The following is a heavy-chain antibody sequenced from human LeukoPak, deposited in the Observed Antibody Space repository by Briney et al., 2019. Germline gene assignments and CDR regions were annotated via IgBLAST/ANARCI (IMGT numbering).Heavy chain of an antibody. V-gene: IGHV3-7*01. J-gene: IGHJ4*02. Sequence: PGGSLRLSCAASAASGFTFSRYWMSWVRQAPGKGLEWVANIKQDGSEKYYVDSVKGRFTISRDNAKNSLYLQMNSLRAEDTAVYYCARDPGGCSGGSCYSRLDYWGQGTLVTVSS. D-gene: IGHD2-15*01. CDR3: ARDPGGCSGGSCYSRLDY. CDR2: IKQDGSEK. CDR1: GFTFSRYW.